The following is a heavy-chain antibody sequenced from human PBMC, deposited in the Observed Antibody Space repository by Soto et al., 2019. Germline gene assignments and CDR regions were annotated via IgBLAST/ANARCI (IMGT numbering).Heavy chain of an antibody. CDR2: IKYDGDKK. J-gene: IGHJ5*02. CDR1: GFAFNNYG. V-gene: IGHV3-33*01. D-gene: IGHD3-10*01. CDR3: ARVLGFGELLWGLDP. Sequence: QVQLVESGGGVVQPGKSLRLSCVTSGFAFNNYGIHWVRQAPGKGLEWVAVIKYDGDKKHPADSVKGRLPISRDNSKSTLYLEMKSLRAEDTGVYYCARVLGFGELLWGLDPWGQGTLVTVSS.